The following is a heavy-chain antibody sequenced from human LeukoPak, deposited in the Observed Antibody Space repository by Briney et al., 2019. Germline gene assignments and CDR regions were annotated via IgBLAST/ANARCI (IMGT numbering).Heavy chain of an antibody. J-gene: IGHJ3*02. CDR2: FYYNRNT. V-gene: IGHV4-39*01. D-gene: IGHD3-22*01. Sequence: TLXXXCXVSGDSISSTSHYWGWIRQTPEKGLEWIGSFYYNRNTYYNPSLKSRVTISVYTSKNQFSLKLSSVTAADTAVYFCARGPYSYDSSGAFDIWGQGTMVTVSS. CDR1: GDSISSTSHY. CDR3: ARGPYSYDSSGAFDI.